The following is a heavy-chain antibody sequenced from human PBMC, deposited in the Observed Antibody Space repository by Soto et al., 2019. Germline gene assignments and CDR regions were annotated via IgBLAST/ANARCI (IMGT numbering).Heavy chain of an antibody. CDR1: GDFIGSYC. Sequence: AETLSLTCSVSGDFIGSYCCILIRQPSGKGLEWIGRIYASGSTNYNPSLKSRVTISVDTSKKQFSLKLTSVTAADTAVYYCAVLGEFQSSSHDMDVWGQGATVTVSS. CDR3: AVLGEFQSSSHDMDV. D-gene: IGHD3-10*01. CDR2: IYASGST. V-gene: IGHV4-4*07. J-gene: IGHJ6*02.